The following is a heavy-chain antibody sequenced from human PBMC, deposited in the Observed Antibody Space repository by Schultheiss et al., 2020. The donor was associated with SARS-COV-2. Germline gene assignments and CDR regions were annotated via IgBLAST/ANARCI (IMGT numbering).Heavy chain of an antibody. J-gene: IGHJ6*02. V-gene: IGHV3-9*01. Sequence: GGSLRLSCAASGFTFDDYAMHWVRQAPGKGLEWVSHTNNDGTYTGFADSVRGRFTISRDNSKNTLYLQMNSLRAEDTAVYYCAKGIVATLARYYYYGMDVWGQGTTVTVSS. D-gene: IGHD5-12*01. CDR2: TNNDGTYT. CDR3: AKGIVATLARYYYYGMDV. CDR1: GFTFDDYA.